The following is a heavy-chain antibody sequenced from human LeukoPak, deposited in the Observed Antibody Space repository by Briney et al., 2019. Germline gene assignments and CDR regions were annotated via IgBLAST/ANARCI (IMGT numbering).Heavy chain of an antibody. J-gene: IGHJ5*02. D-gene: IGHD6-19*01. Sequence: GGSLRLSCAASGFTVSSNYMSWVRQAPGKGLEWVSVIYSGGSTYYADSVKGRFTISRDNSKNTLYLQMNSLRAEDTAVYYCAKGYSSGWYGNWFDPWGQGTVVTVSS. CDR2: IYSGGST. CDR1: GFTVSSNY. V-gene: IGHV3-53*05. CDR3: AKGYSSGWYGNWFDP.